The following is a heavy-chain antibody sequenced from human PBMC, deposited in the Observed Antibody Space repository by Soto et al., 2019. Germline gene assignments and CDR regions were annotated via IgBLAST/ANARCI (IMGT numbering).Heavy chain of an antibody. CDR1: GGSISSSSYY. CDR3: ARKAGGIAARPSDY. V-gene: IGHV4-39*01. Sequence: ASETLSLTCTVSGGSISSSSYYWGWIRQPPGKGLEWIGSLYYSGSTYYNPSLKSRVTISVDTSKNQFSLKLSSVTAADTAVYYCARKAGGIAARPSDYWGQGTLVTVSS. J-gene: IGHJ4*02. D-gene: IGHD6-6*01. CDR2: LYYSGST.